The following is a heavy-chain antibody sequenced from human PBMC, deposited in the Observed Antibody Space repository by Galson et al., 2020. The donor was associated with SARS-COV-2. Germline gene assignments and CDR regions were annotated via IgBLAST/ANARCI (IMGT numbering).Heavy chain of an antibody. J-gene: IGHJ4*02. D-gene: IGHD3-10*01. CDR2: LDTSSTYI. Sequence: GESLKISCAASGFAFSSYTMNWVRQAPGKGLEWVASLDTSSTYIYHADSLKGRFTISRDNAENSLYLQMNRLRAEDTAVYYCARSPPASTSGTSIYFDYWGQGTQVTVSS. V-gene: IGHV3-21*01. CDR1: GFAFSSYT. CDR3: ARSPPASTSGTSIYFDY.